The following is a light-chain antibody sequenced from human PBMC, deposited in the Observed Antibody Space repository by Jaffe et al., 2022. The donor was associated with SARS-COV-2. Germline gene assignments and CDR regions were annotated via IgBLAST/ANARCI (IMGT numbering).Light chain of an antibody. CDR3: AAWDDSLNGHYV. J-gene: IGLJ1*01. Sequence: QSVLTQPPSASGTPGQMVTIPCSGSRSNIGDNPVNWYQQIPGTAPKLLIYDSNGRPSGVPDRFSGSKSGTSASLAISGLQSEDEADYYCAAWDDSLNGHYVFGTGTKVTVL. V-gene: IGLV1-44*01. CDR2: DSN. CDR1: RSNIGDNP.